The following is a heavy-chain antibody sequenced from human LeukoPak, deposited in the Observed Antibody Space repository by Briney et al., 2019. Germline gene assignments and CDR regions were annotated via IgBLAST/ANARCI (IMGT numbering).Heavy chain of an antibody. CDR3: AAGAYSGSYISFDY. V-gene: IGHV4-61*02. Sequence: SETLSLTCSVSGASMSSVSNFWRWIRQSAEKGLEWSGRTYNTGSTNYNPSFKGRVTISIDTSKTQFSLNLSSVPAADTAVYYCAAGAYSGSYISFDYWGQGALVTVSS. D-gene: IGHD1-26*01. J-gene: IGHJ4*02. CDR2: TYNTGST. CDR1: GASMSSVSNF.